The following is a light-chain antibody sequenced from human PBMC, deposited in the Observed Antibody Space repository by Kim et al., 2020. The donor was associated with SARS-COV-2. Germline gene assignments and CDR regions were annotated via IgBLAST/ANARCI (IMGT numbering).Light chain of an antibody. V-gene: IGLV7-46*01. CDR1: AGAVTRGQF. CDR2: DVS. CDR3: LLAYSETYYV. J-gene: IGLJ1*01. Sequence: GGTVIPTVGSNAGAVTRGQFRYWFQQKPGQAPRTLIYDVSNRPSWTPARFSGSLLGGKAALTLSGAQPEDEAEYYCLLAYSETYYVFGTGTKVTVL.